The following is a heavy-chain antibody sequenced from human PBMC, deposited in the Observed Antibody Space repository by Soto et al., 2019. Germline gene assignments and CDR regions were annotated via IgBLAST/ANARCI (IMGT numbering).Heavy chain of an antibody. Sequence: ASVKVSCKASGFTFTSSAMQWVRQARGQRLEWIGWIVVGSGNTNYAQKFQERVTITRDMSTSTAYMELSSLRSEDTAVYYCAAAAMVYWYFDLWGRGTLVTVSS. J-gene: IGHJ2*01. D-gene: IGHD5-18*01. CDR2: IVVGSGNT. CDR1: GFTFTSSA. CDR3: AAAAMVYWYFDL. V-gene: IGHV1-58*02.